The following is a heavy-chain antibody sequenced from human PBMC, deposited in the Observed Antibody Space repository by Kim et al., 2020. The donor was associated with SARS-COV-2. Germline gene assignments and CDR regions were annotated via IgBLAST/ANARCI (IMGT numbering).Heavy chain of an antibody. J-gene: IGHJ3*02. CDR1: GFTVSSNY. V-gene: IGHV3-53*01. Sequence: GGSLRLSCAASGFTVSSNYMSWVRQAPGRGLDLISLIYRGGDTKYADSVKGRFTISRDNSKNTLYLQMNSLRVEDTAVYYCARDRDPSTWGAFDIWGQGTMVTVSS. D-gene: IGHD6-13*01. CDR2: IYRGGDT. CDR3: ARDRDPSTWGAFDI.